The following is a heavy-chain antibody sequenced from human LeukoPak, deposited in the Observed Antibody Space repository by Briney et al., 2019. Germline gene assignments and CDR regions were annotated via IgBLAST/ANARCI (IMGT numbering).Heavy chain of an antibody. D-gene: IGHD1-26*01. CDR1: GFDFSSHW. Sequence: GGSLRLSCEASGFDFSSHWMHWVRQAPGKGLVWISNIRGDGSLLGYADSVKGRFTVSRDNAKNTLFLHMTSLRAEDTAVYYCARDEVGAPPIDYWGQGALVTASS. V-gene: IGHV3-74*01. CDR2: IRGDGSLL. J-gene: IGHJ4*02. CDR3: ARDEVGAPPIDY.